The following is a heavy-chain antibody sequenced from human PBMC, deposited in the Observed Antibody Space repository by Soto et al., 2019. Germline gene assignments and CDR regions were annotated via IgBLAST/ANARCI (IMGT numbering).Heavy chain of an antibody. CDR3: AKDLVSYPLYYYYGMDV. CDR1: GFTFSSYG. Sequence: GGSLRLSCAASGFTFSSYGMHCVRQAPGKGLEWVAVISYDGSNKYYADSVKGRFTISRDNSKNTLYLQMNSLRAEDTAVYYCAKDLVSYPLYYYYGMDVWGQGTTVTVSS. D-gene: IGHD1-26*01. J-gene: IGHJ6*02. CDR2: ISYDGSNK. V-gene: IGHV3-30*18.